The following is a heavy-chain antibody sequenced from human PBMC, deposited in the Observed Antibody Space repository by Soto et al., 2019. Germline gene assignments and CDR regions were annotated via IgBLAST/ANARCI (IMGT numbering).Heavy chain of an antibody. CDR1: GFTFSSYA. J-gene: IGHJ4*02. CDR3: ARSYHGFDY. V-gene: IGHV3-30-3*01. CDR2: ISYDGSNK. Sequence: PGGSLRLSCAASGFTFSSYAMHWVRQAPGKGLEWVAVISYDGSNKYYPDSVKGRFTVSRDNSKNTLYLQMNSLRPEDTAVYYCARSYHGFDYWGQGTLVTVSS. D-gene: IGHD2-2*01.